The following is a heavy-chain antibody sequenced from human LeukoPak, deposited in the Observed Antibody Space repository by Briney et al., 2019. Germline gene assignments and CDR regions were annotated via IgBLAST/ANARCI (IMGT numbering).Heavy chain of an antibody. J-gene: IGHJ4*02. Sequence: GASVKVSCKASGYTFTSYRISWVGQAPGQGLEWMGWISANNGNTNYVQKLQGRVTMTTDTSTSTAYMELRSLRSDDTAVYYCARGEDSSGCLGHDYWGQGTLVTVSS. V-gene: IGHV1-18*01. CDR2: ISANNGNT. D-gene: IGHD3-22*01. CDR3: ARGEDSSGCLGHDY. CDR1: GYTFTSYR.